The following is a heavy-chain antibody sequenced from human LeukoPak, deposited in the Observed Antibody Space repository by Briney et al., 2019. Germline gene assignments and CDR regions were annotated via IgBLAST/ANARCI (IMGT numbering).Heavy chain of an antibody. V-gene: IGHV4-38-2*02. Sequence: PSETLSLTCTVSSYSISSGYYWDWIRQPPGKGLEWIGSIYHSGSTYYNPSLKSRVTISVDTSKNQFSLKLTSVTAADTAVYYCARGELSSGWGPGYFDYWGQGTLVTVSS. CDR2: IYHSGST. CDR3: ARGELSSGWGPGYFDY. CDR1: SYSISSGYY. D-gene: IGHD6-19*01. J-gene: IGHJ4*02.